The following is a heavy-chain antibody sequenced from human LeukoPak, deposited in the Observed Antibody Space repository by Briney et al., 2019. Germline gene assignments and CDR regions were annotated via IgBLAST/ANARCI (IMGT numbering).Heavy chain of an antibody. J-gene: IGHJ4*02. CDR3: ARGGPRFLEWLLPTSAFDY. CDR2: MNPNSGNT. Sequence: ASVKVSCKASGYTFTSYDINWVRQATGQGLEWMGWMNPNSGNTGYAQKFQGRVTITRNTSISTAYMELSSLRSEDTAVYYCARGGPRFLEWLLPTSAFDYWGQGTLVTVSS. V-gene: IGHV1-8*01. CDR1: GYTFTSYD. D-gene: IGHD3-3*01.